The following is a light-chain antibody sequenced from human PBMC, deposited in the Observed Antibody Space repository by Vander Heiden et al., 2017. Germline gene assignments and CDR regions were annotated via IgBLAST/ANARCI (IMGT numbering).Light chain of an antibody. J-gene: IGLJ3*02. CDR1: ALPKKY. CDR2: EDS. V-gene: IGLV3-10*01. Sequence: SYELTQPPSVSVSPRQTARITCSGDALPKKYVYWYQQKSGQAPVLVINEDSKRPSGIPERFSGSSSGTVATLTITGAQVDDEGDYYCYSTDHNGDQVFGGGTLLAVL. CDR3: YSTDHNGDQV.